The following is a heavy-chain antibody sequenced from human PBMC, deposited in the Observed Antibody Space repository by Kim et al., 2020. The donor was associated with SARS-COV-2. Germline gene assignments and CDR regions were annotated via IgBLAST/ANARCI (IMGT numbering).Heavy chain of an antibody. D-gene: IGHD5-18*01. CDR3: ARGYSYGYGTYYFDY. J-gene: IGHJ4*02. V-gene: IGHV3-30*14. Sequence: ADSVKGRFSISRDNCKNTLYLQIGSLRVEDTAVYYCARGYSYGYGTYYFDYWGQGTLVTGSS.